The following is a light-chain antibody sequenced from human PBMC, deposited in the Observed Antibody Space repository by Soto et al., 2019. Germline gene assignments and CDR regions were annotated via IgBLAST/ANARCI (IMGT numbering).Light chain of an antibody. J-gene: IGLJ1*01. Sequence: QSALTQPASVSGSPGQSITISCTGTSSDVGGYNYVSWYQHHPGKAPKLLIYDVSNRPSGVSNRFSGSKSDNTASLTISGLQPEDEAEYYCSSYTNSNTRQIVFGTGTKVTVL. CDR3: SSYTNSNTRQIV. CDR1: SSDVGGYNY. CDR2: DVS. V-gene: IGLV2-14*03.